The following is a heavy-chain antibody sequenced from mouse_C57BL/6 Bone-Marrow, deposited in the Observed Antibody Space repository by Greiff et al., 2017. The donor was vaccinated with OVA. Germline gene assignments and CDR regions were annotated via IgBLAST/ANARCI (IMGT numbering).Heavy chain of an antibody. J-gene: IGHJ3*01. CDR2: INPGSGGT. CDR1: GYAFTNYL. CDR3: ASIWDYDGGASY. Sequence: QVQLQQSGAELVRPGPSVKVSCKASGYAFTNYLIEWVKQRPGQGLEWIGVINPGSGGTNYNEKFKSKATLTVDKSSSTAYMQLSSLTSEDSAVYYCASIWDYDGGASYWGQGTLVTVSA. V-gene: IGHV1-54*01. D-gene: IGHD2-4*01.